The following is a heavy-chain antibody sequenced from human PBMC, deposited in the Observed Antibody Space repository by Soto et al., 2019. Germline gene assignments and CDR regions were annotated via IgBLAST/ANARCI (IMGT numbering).Heavy chain of an antibody. V-gene: IGHV3-48*02. D-gene: IGHD2-2*01. J-gene: IGHJ6*02. Sequence: GGSLRLSCAASGFTFSSYSMNWVRQAPGKGLEWVSYISSSSSTIYYADSVKGRFTISRDNAKNSLYLQMNSLRDEDTAVYYCARDLGSTTHGYYYGMDVWGQGTTVTSP. CDR2: ISSSSSTI. CDR3: ARDLGSTTHGYYYGMDV. CDR1: GFTFSSYS.